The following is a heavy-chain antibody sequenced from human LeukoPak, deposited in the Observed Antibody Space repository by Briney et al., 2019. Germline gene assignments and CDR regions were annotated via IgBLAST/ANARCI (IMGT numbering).Heavy chain of an antibody. CDR3: ARGPFKAYSSSWYIGWFDP. J-gene: IGHJ5*02. CDR2: ISSSSSYI. CDR1: GFTFSSYS. V-gene: IGHV3-21*01. Sequence: GGSLRLSCAASGFTFSSYSMNWVRQAPGKGLEWVASISSSSSYIYYAESVKDRFTISRDNAKNSLYLQMNSLRAEDTAVYYCARGPFKAYSSSWYIGWFDPWGQGTLVTVSS. D-gene: IGHD6-13*01.